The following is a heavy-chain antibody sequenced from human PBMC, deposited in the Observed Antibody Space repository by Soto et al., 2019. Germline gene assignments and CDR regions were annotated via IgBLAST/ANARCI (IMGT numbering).Heavy chain of an antibody. CDR2: IKSQTDGGTI. Sequence: GGSLRLSCAASGFTFSKAFMSWVRQAPGKGLEWVGRIKSQTDGGTIDYAAPVKGRFTISRDDSKKTLYLQMNSLKTEDTAVYYCATSSDPDYWGQGTLVTVSS. V-gene: IGHV3-15*01. CDR1: GFTFSKAF. D-gene: IGHD2-21*02. J-gene: IGHJ4*02. CDR3: ATSSDPDY.